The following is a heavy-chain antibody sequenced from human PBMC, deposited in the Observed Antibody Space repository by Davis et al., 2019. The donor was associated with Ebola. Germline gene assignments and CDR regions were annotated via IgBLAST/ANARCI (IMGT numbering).Heavy chain of an antibody. CDR3: ARSSGIQLWLPEFLDY. V-gene: IGHV3-7*03. CDR2: IKQDGSEK. Sequence: GESLKISCAASGFTFSSYWMSWVRQAPGKGLEWVANIKQDGSEKYYVDSVKGRFTISRDNAKNSLYLQMNSLRAEDTAVYYCARSSGIQLWLPEFLDYWGQGTLVTVSS. J-gene: IGHJ4*02. D-gene: IGHD5-18*01. CDR1: GFTFSSYW.